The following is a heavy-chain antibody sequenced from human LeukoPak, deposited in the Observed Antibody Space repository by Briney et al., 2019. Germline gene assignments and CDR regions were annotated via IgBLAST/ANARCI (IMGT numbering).Heavy chain of an antibody. CDR3: AGGMYSGSFDP. D-gene: IGHD1-26*01. V-gene: IGHV3-7*02. CDR1: GFTFSRYW. CDR2: IKQDGSEK. Sequence: GGSLRLSCAASGFTFSRYWMSWVSQAPGKGLEWVANIKQDGSEKYYVDSVKGRCTISRDNAKNSLYLQMNSLRAEDTAVYYCAGGMYSGSFDPWGQGTLVTVSS. J-gene: IGHJ5*02.